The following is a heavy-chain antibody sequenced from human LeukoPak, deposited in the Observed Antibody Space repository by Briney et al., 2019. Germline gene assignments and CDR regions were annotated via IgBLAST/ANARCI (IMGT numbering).Heavy chain of an antibody. CDR3: AKDRGSGYSGSYGFDY. J-gene: IGHJ4*02. V-gene: IGHV3-23*01. CDR1: GFTFSRYA. CDR2: ISGSGGST. D-gene: IGHD1-26*01. Sequence: GGSLRLSCAASGFTFSRYAMRWVREAPGKGVEGVSAISGSGGSTYYADSVKGRFTISRDNSKNTLYLQLNSLRAEDTAVYYCAKDRGSGYSGSYGFDYWGQGTLVTVSS.